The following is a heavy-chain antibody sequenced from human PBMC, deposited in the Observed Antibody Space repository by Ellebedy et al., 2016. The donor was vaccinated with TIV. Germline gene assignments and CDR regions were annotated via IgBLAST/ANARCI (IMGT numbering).Heavy chain of an antibody. CDR1: GDSVSSNRAG. J-gene: IGHJ6*02. D-gene: IGHD6-13*01. V-gene: IGHV6-1*01. CDR3: ARRSSRNVMDV. Sequence: MPSETLSLTCAISGDSVSSNRAGWNWIRQSPSSGLEWLGRTYYRSKWYNDYAVSVKSRITINPDTSKNQFSLQLNSVTPEDTAVYYCARRSSRNVMDVWGQGTTVTVSS. CDR2: TYYRSKWYN.